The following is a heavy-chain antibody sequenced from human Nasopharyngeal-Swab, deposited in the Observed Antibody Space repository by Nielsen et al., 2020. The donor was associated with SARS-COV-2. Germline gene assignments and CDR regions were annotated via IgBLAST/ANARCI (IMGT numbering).Heavy chain of an antibody. Sequence: GESLKISCAASGFTFSSFGMHWVRQAPGKGLEWVAFISYDASNEYYGDSVKGRFSISRDSSKNTLYLQMDSLRGEDTAVYYCARDAPAHYGAFYWGRGTLVTVSP. V-gene: IGHV3-30*03. CDR2: ISYDASNE. J-gene: IGHJ4*02. D-gene: IGHD4-17*01. CDR1: GFTFSSFG. CDR3: ARDAPAHYGAFY.